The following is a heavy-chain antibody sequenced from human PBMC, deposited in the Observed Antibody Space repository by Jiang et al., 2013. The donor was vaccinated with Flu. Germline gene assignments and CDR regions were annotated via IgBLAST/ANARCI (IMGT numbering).Heavy chain of an antibody. J-gene: IGHJ3*01. Sequence: SGAEVKKPGASVKVSCKASGYNFIYNAIHWVRQAPGQRLEWMGWINGGSGNTQYSQSSQGRVTITKDTSASTAYLELSSLKSEDTAVYFCARDFIVATPVRLEVQDAFDVWGQGTMVTVSA. V-gene: IGHV1-3*01. CDR3: ARDFIVATPVRLEVQDAFDV. CDR2: INGGSGNT. CDR1: GYNFIYNA. D-gene: IGHD5-12*01.